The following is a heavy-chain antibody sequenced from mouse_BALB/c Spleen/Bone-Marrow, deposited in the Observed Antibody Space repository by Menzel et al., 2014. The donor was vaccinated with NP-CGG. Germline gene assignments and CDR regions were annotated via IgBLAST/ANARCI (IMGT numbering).Heavy chain of an antibody. CDR2: IDPANGNT. J-gene: IGHJ1*01. CDR1: GFNIKDTY. V-gene: IGHV14-3*02. Sequence: VQLQQPGAELVKPGASVELSCTASGFNIKDTYMHWVKQRPEQGLEWIGRIDPANGNTKYDPKFQGKATITADTSSNTAYLQLSSLTSEDTAVYYCATMMADYYFDVWGAGTTVTVSS. D-gene: IGHD2-3*01. CDR3: ATMMADYYFDV.